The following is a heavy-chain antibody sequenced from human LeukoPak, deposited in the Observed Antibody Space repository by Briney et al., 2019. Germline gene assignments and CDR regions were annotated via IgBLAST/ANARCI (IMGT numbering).Heavy chain of an antibody. CDR2: IIPIFGTA. V-gene: IGHV1-69*05. CDR3: VRDRTGTTSRRWFDP. Sequence: SVKVSCQASLGTFSSYAISGVRQAPGQGLEWMGRIIPIFGTANYAQKFQGRVTITTDESTSTAYMELSSLRSEDTAVYYCVRDRTGTTSRRWFDPWGQGTLVTVSS. J-gene: IGHJ5*02. CDR1: LGTFSSYA. D-gene: IGHD1-1*01.